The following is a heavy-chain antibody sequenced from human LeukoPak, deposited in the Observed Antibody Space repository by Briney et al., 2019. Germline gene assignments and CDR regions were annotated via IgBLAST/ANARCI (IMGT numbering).Heavy chain of an antibody. J-gene: IGHJ4*02. CDR1: GYTLTELS. D-gene: IGHD6-13*01. CDR3: ARAARAPGYSSSWSPFDY. Sequence: ASVKVSCKVSGYTLTELSMHWVRQAPGKGLEWMGGFDPEDGETIYAQKFQGRVTMTEDTSTDTAYMELSSLRSEDTAVYYCARAARAPGYSSSWSPFDYWGQGTLVTVSS. CDR2: FDPEDGET. V-gene: IGHV1-24*01.